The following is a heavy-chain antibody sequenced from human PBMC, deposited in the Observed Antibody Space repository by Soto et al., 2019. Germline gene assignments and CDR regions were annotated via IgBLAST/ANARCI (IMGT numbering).Heavy chain of an antibody. Sequence: QVQLVQSGAEVKKPGSSVKVSCKASGGTFSSYAISWVRQAPGQGLEWMGGIIPIFGTANYAQKFQGRVTITADESXSXXYMELSSLRSEDTAVYYCARGGGNLSTDYYYGMDVWGQGTTVTVSS. D-gene: IGHD2-15*01. CDR1: GGTFSSYA. CDR2: IIPIFGTA. V-gene: IGHV1-69*12. J-gene: IGHJ6*02. CDR3: ARGGGNLSTDYYYGMDV.